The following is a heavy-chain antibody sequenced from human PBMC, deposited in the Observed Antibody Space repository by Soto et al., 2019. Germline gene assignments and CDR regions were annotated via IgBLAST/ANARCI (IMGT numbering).Heavy chain of an antibody. Sequence: QVQLVESGGGVVQPARSLRLSCAASGFNFSDSGMHWVRQAPGKGLEWVAVIWSDGSDEDYADSVKGRFSISRDNSGRKLYLQINSLRAEDRAGYYCVRSNRFARSCGWGGGFDFWGQGTLVTVSA. J-gene: IGHJ4*02. V-gene: IGHV3-33*03. D-gene: IGHD3-16*02. CDR1: GFNFSDSG. CDR3: VRSNRFARSCGWGGGFDF. CDR2: IWSDGSDE.